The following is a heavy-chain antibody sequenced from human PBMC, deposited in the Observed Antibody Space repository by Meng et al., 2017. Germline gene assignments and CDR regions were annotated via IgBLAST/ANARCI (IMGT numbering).Heavy chain of an antibody. D-gene: IGHD1-1*01. CDR1: GFTFNNYW. CDR3: LDEAPRSDY. J-gene: IGHJ4*02. Sequence: EVEVGESGGGLVQPGGSLRLSCAASGFTFNNYWMHWVRQVPGKGLVWVSRISGDGSITNYADSVKGRFTISRDNAKNTLYLQMNSLRPEDTAVYYCLDEAPRSDYWGQGSLVTVSS. V-gene: IGHV3-74*01. CDR2: ISGDGSIT.